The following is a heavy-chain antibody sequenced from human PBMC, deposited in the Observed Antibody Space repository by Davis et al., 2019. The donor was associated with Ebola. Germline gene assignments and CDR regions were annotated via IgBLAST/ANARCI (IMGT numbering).Heavy chain of an antibody. CDR3: ARPDYDFWSGVGYYYYGMDV. J-gene: IGHJ6*04. D-gene: IGHD3-3*01. Sequence: ESLKISCAASGFTFSDYYMSWIRQAPGKGLEWIGSIYYSGSTYYNPSLKSRVTISVDTSKNQFSLKLSSVTAADTAVYYCARPDYDFWSGVGYYYYGMDVWGKGTTVTVSS. CDR1: GFTFSDYY. CDR2: IYYSGST. V-gene: IGHV4-39*01.